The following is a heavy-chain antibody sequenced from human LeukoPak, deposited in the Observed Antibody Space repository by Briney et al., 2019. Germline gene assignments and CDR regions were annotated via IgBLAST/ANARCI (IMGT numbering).Heavy chain of an antibody. J-gene: IGHJ4*02. CDR1: GGSISSGGYY. CDR3: AREVGYYDSSGYFDY. D-gene: IGHD3-22*01. V-gene: IGHV4-31*03. Sequence: MTSETLSLTCTVSGGSISSGGYYWSWIRQHPGKGLEWIGYIYYSGSTYSNPSLKSRVTISVDTSKNQFSLRLSSVTAADTAVYYCAREVGYYDSSGYFDYWGQGTLVTVSS. CDR2: IYYSGST.